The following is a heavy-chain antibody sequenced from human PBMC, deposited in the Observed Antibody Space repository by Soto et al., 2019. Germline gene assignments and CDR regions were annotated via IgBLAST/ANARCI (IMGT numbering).Heavy chain of an antibody. CDR2: INAGNGNT. Sequence: QVQLVQSGAEVKKPGASVKVSCKASGYTFTSYAMHWVRQAPGQRLEWMGWINAGNGNTKYSQKFQVRVTITRDTSASTAYMELSSLRSEDTAVYYCARDPSSGWYFDYWGQGTLVTVSS. J-gene: IGHJ4*02. V-gene: IGHV1-3*01. CDR3: ARDPSSGWYFDY. CDR1: GYTFTSYA. D-gene: IGHD6-19*01.